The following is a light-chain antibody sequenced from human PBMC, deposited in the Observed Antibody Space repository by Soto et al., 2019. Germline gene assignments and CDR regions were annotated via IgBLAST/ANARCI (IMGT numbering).Light chain of an antibody. CDR1: SSDVGAYNF. V-gene: IGLV2-14*03. Sequence: QSALTQPASVSGSPGQSNTISCTGTSSDVGAYNFVSWYQQHPGKVPKLMIFDVSSRPSGVSDRFSGSKSGNTASLTISGLQAEDEGDYSCSSYTSSSTHVFGSGTKLTVL. CDR3: SSYTSSSTHV. J-gene: IGLJ1*01. CDR2: DVS.